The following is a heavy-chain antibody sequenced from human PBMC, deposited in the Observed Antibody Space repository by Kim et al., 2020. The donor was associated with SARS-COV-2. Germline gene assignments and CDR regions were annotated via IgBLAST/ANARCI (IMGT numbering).Heavy chain of an antibody. V-gene: IGHV3-73*01. J-gene: IGHJ4*02. CDR3: TRRHGYNPFDY. D-gene: IGHD5-12*01. CDR2: IRSKANSYAT. Sequence: GGSLRLSCAASGFTFSGSAMHWVRQASGKGLVWVGRIRSKANSYATAYAASVKGSFTISRDDSKNTAYLQMNRLKTEDTALYYCTRRHGYNPFDYWGQGTLVPVSS. CDR1: GFTFSGSA.